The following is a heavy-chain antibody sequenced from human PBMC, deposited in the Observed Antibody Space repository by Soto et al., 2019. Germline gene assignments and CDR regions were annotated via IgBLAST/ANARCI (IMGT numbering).Heavy chain of an antibody. CDR3: ARAGNYYGSGPSDY. V-gene: IGHV1-18*01. CDR1: GYTFTSYG. D-gene: IGHD3-10*01. J-gene: IGHJ4*02. Sequence: ASVKVPCTASGYTFTSYGISWVRKAPVQGLEWMGWISAYNGNTNYAQKLQGRVTMTTDTATSTAYMELRSLRSDDTAVYYCARAGNYYGSGPSDYWGQGTLVNVSS. CDR2: ISAYNGNT.